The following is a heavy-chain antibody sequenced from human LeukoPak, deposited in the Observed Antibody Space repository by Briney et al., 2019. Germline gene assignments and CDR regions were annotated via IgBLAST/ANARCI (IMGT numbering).Heavy chain of an antibody. J-gene: IGHJ4*02. CDR1: GFTFSSYS. Sequence: AGGSLRLSCAASGFTFSSYSMNWVRQAPGKGLEWVSSISSSSSYIYYADSVKGRFTISRDNAKNSLYLQMNSLRAEDTAVYYCARDSRSGSSVALDYWGQGTLVTVSS. CDR2: ISSSSSYI. V-gene: IGHV3-21*01. CDR3: ARDSRSGSSVALDY. D-gene: IGHD3-10*01.